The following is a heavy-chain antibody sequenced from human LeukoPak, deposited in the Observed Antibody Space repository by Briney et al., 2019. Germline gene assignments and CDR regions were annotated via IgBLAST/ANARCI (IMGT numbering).Heavy chain of an antibody. D-gene: IGHD1-26*01. CDR1: GFTFSSYG. V-gene: IGHV3-30*18. CDR3: AKTLRVGYYYYYMDV. J-gene: IGHJ6*03. Sequence: GGSLRLSCAASGFTFSSYGMHWVRQAPGKGLEGVAVISYDGSNKYYADSVKGRFTISRDNSKNTLYLQMNSLRAEDTAVYYCAKTLRVGYYYYYMDVWGKGTTVTVSS. CDR2: ISYDGSNK.